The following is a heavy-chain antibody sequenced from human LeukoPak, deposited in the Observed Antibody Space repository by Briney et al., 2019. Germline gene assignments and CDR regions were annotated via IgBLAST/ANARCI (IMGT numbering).Heavy chain of an antibody. CDR2: TYYRSKWDN. D-gene: IGHD1-26*01. Sequence: SQTPSLTCAISGDSVASNSAAWNWIRQSPSRGLEWLGRTYYRSKWDNDYAVFVKGRVTINADTSKNLISLHLNSVTPEDTAVYYCAREGLLLFDYWGQGTLVTVSS. J-gene: IGHJ4*02. CDR1: GDSVASNSAA. CDR3: AREGLLLFDY. V-gene: IGHV6-1*01.